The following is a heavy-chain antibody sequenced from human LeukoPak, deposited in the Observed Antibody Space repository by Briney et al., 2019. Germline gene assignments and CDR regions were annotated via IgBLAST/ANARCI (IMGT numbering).Heavy chain of an antibody. CDR1: GGSISSYY. CDR3: ARMAAPRSPFSY. Sequence: SETLSLTCTVSGGSISSYYWSWIRQPPGKGLEWIGYIYYSGSTNYNPSLKSRVTISVDTSKNQFSLKLSSVTAADTAVYYCARMAAPRSPFSYWGQGTLVIVSS. D-gene: IGHD5-24*01. CDR2: IYYSGST. V-gene: IGHV4-59*01. J-gene: IGHJ4*02.